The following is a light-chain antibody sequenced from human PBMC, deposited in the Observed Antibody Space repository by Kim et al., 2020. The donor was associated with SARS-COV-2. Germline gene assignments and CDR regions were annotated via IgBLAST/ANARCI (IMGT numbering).Light chain of an antibody. CDR3: NSRDSSGNHVV. J-gene: IGLJ2*01. CDR1: SLRSYY. V-gene: IGLV3-19*01. Sequence: ALEQPGRITCKGDSLRSYYASWYQQKPGQAPVLVIYGKNNRPSGIPDRFSGSSSGNTASLTITGAQAEDEADYYCNSRDSSGNHVVFGGGTQLTVL. CDR2: GKN.